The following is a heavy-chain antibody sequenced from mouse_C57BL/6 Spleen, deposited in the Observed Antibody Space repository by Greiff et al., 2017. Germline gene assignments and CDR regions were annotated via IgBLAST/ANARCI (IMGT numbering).Heavy chain of an antibody. CDR1: GYSITSGYY. CDR3: ARDGGRYFDY. V-gene: IGHV3-6*01. D-gene: IGHD3-3*01. Sequence: ESGPGLVKPSQSLSLTCSVTGYSITSGYYWNWIRQFPGNKLEWMGYISYDGSNNYNPSLKNRISITRDTSKNQFFLKLNSVTTEDTATYYCARDGGRYFDYWGQGTTLTVSS. CDR2: ISYDGSN. J-gene: IGHJ2*01.